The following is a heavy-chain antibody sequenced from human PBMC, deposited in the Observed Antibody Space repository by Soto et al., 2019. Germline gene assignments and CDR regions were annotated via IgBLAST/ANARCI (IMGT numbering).Heavy chain of an antibody. J-gene: IGHJ6*02. CDR3: ARVACISTSCGMDV. V-gene: IGHV1-8*01. D-gene: IGHD2-2*01. CDR2: MNPNSGNT. CDR1: GYTFTSYD. Sequence: GASVKVSCKASGYTFTSYDINWVRQATGQGLEWMGWMNPNSGNTGYAQKFQGRVTMTRNTSISTAYMELSSLRSEDTAVYYCARVACISTSCGMDVWGQGTTVTVSS.